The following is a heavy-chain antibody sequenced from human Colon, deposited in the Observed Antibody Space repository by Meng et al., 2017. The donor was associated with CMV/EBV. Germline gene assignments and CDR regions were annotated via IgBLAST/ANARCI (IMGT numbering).Heavy chain of an antibody. Sequence: SVKVSCKASGGTFSSYSISWVRQAPGQGLEWMGGIIPILGIANYAQKFQGRVTITADKSTSTAYMELSSLRSEDTAVYYCARDHQGGGDPSDYWGQGTLVTVSS. D-gene: IGHD3-16*01. CDR2: IIPILGIA. V-gene: IGHV1-69*10. CDR3: ARDHQGGGDPSDY. CDR1: GGTFSSYS. J-gene: IGHJ4*02.